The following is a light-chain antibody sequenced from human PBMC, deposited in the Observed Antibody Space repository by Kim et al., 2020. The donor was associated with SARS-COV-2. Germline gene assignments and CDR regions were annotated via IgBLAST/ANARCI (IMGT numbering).Light chain of an antibody. Sequence: VGDRVTISRRASDSVGGSWSWDQQKHGKAPKITIYDTSRLESGVPSRFCGSGSGAEITLSLTSLQTDDFANYYTQKYKRYTITFGQGTRREIK. J-gene: IGKJ5*01. V-gene: IGKV1-5*01. CDR3: QKYKRYTIT. CDR1: DSVGGS. CDR2: DTS.